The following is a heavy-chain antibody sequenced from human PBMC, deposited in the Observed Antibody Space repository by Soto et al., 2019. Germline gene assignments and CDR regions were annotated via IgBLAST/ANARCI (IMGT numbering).Heavy chain of an antibody. CDR3: AHSRGYSHRSSGYFDY. D-gene: IGHD5-18*01. Sequence: QISLKESGPTLVKPTQTLTLTCTFSGFSLSTSGVGVGWIRQPPGKAPEWLALIYWDDDKRYSPSLKSRLTITKDTSKNQVVLTMTNMDPVDTAPYYCAHSRGYSHRSSGYFDYWGQGTLVTVSS. J-gene: IGHJ4*02. V-gene: IGHV2-5*02. CDR2: IYWDDDK. CDR1: GFSLSTSGVG.